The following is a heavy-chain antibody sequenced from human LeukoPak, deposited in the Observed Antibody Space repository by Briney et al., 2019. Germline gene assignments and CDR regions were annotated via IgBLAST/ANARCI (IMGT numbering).Heavy chain of an antibody. J-gene: IGHJ5*02. V-gene: IGHV1-24*01. CDR3: ARGPFRRLQSFWWFDP. CDR1: GYTLTELS. D-gene: IGHD5-24*01. CDR2: FDPEDGET. Sequence: ASVKVSCKVSGYTLTELSMHWVRQAPGKGLEWMGGFDPEDGETIYAQKFQGRVTMTEDTSTDTAYMELSSLRSEDTAVYYCARGPFRRLQSFWWFDPWGQGTLVTVSS.